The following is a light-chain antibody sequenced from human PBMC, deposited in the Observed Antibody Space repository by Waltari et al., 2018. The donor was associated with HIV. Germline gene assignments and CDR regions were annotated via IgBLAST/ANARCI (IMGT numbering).Light chain of an antibody. Sequence: SYELTHPPSVSVSPGQTARLPCSGDALPTHNAYWYQQRPGQAPVLVMSKDSERPSGIPGRFSGSSSGTTVTLTISGVQAEDEADYYCQSADSSGTWVFGGGTKLTVL. CDR2: KDS. J-gene: IGLJ2*01. CDR3: QSADSSGTWV. CDR1: ALPTHN. V-gene: IGLV3-25*03.